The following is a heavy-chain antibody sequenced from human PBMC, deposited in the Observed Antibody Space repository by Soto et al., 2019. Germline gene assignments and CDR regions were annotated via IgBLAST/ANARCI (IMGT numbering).Heavy chain of an antibody. CDR2: IYPSDSDT. D-gene: IGHD4-17*01. CDR3: ARPGRSDYGFDS. V-gene: IGHV5-51*01. CDR1: GYIFSTSW. Sequence: PGESLKISCKGSGYIFSTSWIGWVRQMPGKGLEWMVIIYPSDSDTRYSPSFQGQVTISADKSISTAYLQWSSLKASDTAMYYCARPGRSDYGFDSWGQGTLVTVSS. J-gene: IGHJ4*02.